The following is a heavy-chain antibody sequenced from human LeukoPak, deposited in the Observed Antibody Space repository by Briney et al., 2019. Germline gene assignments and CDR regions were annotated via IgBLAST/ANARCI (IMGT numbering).Heavy chain of an antibody. J-gene: IGHJ4*02. Sequence: SETLSLTCSVSGVSITSYYWSWIRQPAGKGLEWIGRIHTSGSTNYNPSLKSRVTMSVDTSKNQFSLKLSSVTAADTAVYYCARDTYYYDSSGYYVFDYWGQGTLVTVSS. CDR1: GVSITSYY. D-gene: IGHD3-22*01. V-gene: IGHV4-4*07. CDR3: ARDTYYYDSSGYYVFDY. CDR2: IHTSGST.